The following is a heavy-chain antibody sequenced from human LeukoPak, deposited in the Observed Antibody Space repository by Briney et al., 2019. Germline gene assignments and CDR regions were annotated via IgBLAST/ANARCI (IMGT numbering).Heavy chain of an antibody. V-gene: IGHV3-21*01. CDR3: ARGGGSRDGLTTSFDY. D-gene: IGHD5-24*01. J-gene: IGHJ4*02. CDR2: IYSSGRYI. Sequence: GGSLRLSCAASGFTFGSYSMDWVRQAPTKGLEWVSSIYSSGRYIYYAASVKGRFTISRDNAKNSLYLQMNSLRAEDTAVYYCARGGGSRDGLTTSFDYWGQGTVVTVSS. CDR1: GFTFGSYS.